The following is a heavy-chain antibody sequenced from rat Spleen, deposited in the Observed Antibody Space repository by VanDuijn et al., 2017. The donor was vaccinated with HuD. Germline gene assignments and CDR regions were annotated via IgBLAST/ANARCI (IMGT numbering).Heavy chain of an antibody. J-gene: IGHJ2*01. CDR2: ISYDGSSS. D-gene: IGHD1-4*01. CDR3: AREAGIPFHYFDY. Sequence: EVQLVESGGGLVQPGRSLKLSCAASGFTFSDYNMAWVRQVPKKGLEWVATISYDGSSSYYRDSVKGRFTISRDNAKSTLYLQMDSLRSEDTATYYCAREAGIPFHYFDYWGRGVMVTVSS. CDR1: GFTFSDYN. V-gene: IGHV5-7*01.